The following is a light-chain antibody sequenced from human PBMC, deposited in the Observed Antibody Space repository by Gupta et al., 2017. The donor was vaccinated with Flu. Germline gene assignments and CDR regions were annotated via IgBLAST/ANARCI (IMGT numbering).Light chain of an antibody. CDR1: SSNIGAGYD. CDR2: GNS. CDR3: QSYDSSRSGSV. V-gene: IGLV1-40*01. Sequence: QSVLTQPPSVSGAPGQRVTISCTVSSSNIGAGYDVHWYQQFPGTAPKLLIYGNSNRPSGVPDRFSGSKSGTSASLAITGLQAEDEADYYCQSYDSSRSGSVFGGGTKLTVL. J-gene: IGLJ2*01.